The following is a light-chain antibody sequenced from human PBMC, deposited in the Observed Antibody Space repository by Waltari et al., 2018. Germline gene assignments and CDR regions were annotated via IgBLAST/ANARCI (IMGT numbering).Light chain of an antibody. CDR1: QSVLYSSNNKNY. CDR2: WAS. J-gene: IGKJ3*01. Sequence: DIVMTQSPDSLAVSLGERATINCKSSQSVLYSSNNKNYLAWYQQKPGQPPKLLNYWASTRESGVPDRLSGSGSGTDFTLTISSLQAEDVAVYYCHQYYNIPFTFGPGTKVDIK. CDR3: HQYYNIPFT. V-gene: IGKV4-1*01.